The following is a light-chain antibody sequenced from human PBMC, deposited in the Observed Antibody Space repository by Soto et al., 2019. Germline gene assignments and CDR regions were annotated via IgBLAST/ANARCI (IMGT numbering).Light chain of an antibody. CDR3: QVWDSSSDHPGV. CDR2: YDR. CDR1: NIGSQS. Sequence: SYVLTQPPSVSVSPGKTARITCGGYNIGSQSVHWYQQKPGQAPVLVMFYDRVRPSGIPERFSGSNSGNTATLTISRVEAGDEADYYCQVWDSSSDHPGVFGGGTKLTVL. J-gene: IGLJ2*01. V-gene: IGLV3-21*04.